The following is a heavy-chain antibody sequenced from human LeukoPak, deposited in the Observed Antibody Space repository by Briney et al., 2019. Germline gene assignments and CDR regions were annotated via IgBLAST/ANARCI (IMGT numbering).Heavy chain of an antibody. CDR2: IYSGGST. V-gene: IGHV3-53*01. CDR1: GFTVSSNY. D-gene: IGHD3-10*01. CDR3: AREYMVRGVIINYFDY. Sequence: GGSLRLSCAASGFTVSSNYMSWVRQAPGKGLEWVSVIYSGGSTYYADSVKGRFTISRDNSKNTLYLQMNSLRAEDTAVYYCAREYMVRGVIINYFDYWGLGTLVTVSS. J-gene: IGHJ4*02.